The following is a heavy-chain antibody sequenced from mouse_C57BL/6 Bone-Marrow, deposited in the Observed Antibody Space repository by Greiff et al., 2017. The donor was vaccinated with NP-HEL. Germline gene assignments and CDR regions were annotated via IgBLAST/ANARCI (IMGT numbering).Heavy chain of an antibody. CDR3: ARGGPGTGTWFAY. CDR2: IDPSDSYT. J-gene: IGHJ3*01. CDR1: GYTFTSYW. D-gene: IGHD4-1*01. V-gene: IGHV1-69*01. Sequence: QVQLQQPGAELVMPGASVKLSCKASGYTFTSYWMHWVKQRPGQGLEWIGEIDPSDSYTNYNQKFKGKSTLTVDKSSSTAYMQLSSLTSEDAAVYDCARGGPGTGTWFAYWGQGTLVTVSA.